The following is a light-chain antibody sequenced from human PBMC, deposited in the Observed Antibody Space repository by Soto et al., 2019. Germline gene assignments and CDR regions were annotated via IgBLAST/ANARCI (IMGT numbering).Light chain of an antibody. CDR2: KNN. CDR3: AATDDSLSGWV. V-gene: IGLV1-47*01. Sequence: QSVLTQPPSASGTPGQRVTISCSGSTSNIGSSYVYWYQHLPGTAPKLLIYKNNQRPSGVPDRFSGSKSGTSASLAISGLRSEDEADYYCAATDDSLSGWVFGGGTKLTVL. CDR1: TSNIGSSY. J-gene: IGLJ3*02.